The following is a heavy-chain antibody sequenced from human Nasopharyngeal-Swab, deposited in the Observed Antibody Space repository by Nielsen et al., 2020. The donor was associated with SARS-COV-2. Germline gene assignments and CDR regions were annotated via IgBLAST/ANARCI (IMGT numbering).Heavy chain of an antibody. CDR2: IYVSGRT. J-gene: IGHJ5*01. D-gene: IGHD3-10*01. V-gene: IGHV4-59*01. CDR3: GRDVGSFDAAWGHYRSQKYIDS. Sequence: SETLSLTCTASGDSIDKFYWSWIRLYEGKGLEWLGDIYVSGRTTYNLSLKGRVTIAVDTSKNQVSLRLTAVTAADTAVYYCGRDVGSFDAAWGHYRSQKYIDSWGQGIQVTVS. CDR1: GDSIDKFY.